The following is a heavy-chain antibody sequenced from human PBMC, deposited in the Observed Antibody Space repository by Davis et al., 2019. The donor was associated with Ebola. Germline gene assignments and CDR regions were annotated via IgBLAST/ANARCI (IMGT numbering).Heavy chain of an antibody. CDR2: INPHNGNT. J-gene: IGHJ5*02. CDR3: ARGKWFDP. V-gene: IGHV1-18*04. CDR1: GYTFTSYG. Sequence: ASVKVSCKASGYTFTSYGITWVRQAPGQGLEWMGWINPHNGNTNYAQNVQGRVIMTSDTATNTAYMELSGLRFDDTAVYYCARGKWFDPWGQGTLVSVTS.